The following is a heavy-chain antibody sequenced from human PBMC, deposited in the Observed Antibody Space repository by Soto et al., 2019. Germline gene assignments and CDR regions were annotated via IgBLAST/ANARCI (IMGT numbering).Heavy chain of an antibody. CDR3: ARAGYCSGGSCSGMDV. Sequence: SETLSLTCTVSGGSISSGDYYWSWIRQPPGKGREWIGYIYYSGSTYYNPSLKSRVTISVDTSKNQFSLKLSSVTAADTAVYYCARAGYCSGGSCSGMDVWGQGTTVTVS. J-gene: IGHJ6*02. CDR1: GGSISSGDYY. D-gene: IGHD2-15*01. V-gene: IGHV4-30-4*01. CDR2: IYYSGST.